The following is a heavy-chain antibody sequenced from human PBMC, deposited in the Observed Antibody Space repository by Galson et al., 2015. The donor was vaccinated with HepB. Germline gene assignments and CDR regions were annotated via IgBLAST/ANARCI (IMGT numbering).Heavy chain of an antibody. J-gene: IGHJ6*02. CDR1: GFTFTTYA. CDR3: ARDLEWGLQDAYYYFYGVDV. D-gene: IGHD3-3*01. CDR2: IWHDGRNE. Sequence: SLRLSCAASGFTFTTYAMHWVRQAPGKGLEWVGVIWHDGRNEYYADSVRGRFAISRDNSRSTLYLQMDSLRAEDTAVYYCARDLEWGLQDAYYYFYGVDVWGQGTTVTVSS. V-gene: IGHV3-33*01.